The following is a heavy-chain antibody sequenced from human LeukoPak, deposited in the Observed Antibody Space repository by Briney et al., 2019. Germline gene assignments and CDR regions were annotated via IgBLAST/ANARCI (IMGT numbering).Heavy chain of an antibody. CDR2: ISYDGSNK. D-gene: IGHD6-13*01. J-gene: IGHJ4*02. Sequence: PGGSLRLSCAASGFTFSSYGMHWVRQAPGKGLEWVAVISYDGSNKYYADSVKGRFTISRDNSKNTLYLQMNSLRAEDTAVYYCAKDFRAAGPASLFDYWGQGTLVTVSS. V-gene: IGHV3-30*18. CDR3: AKDFRAAGPASLFDY. CDR1: GFTFSSYG.